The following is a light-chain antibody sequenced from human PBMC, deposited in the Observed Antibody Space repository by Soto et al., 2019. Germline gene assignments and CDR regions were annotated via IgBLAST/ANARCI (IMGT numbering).Light chain of an antibody. CDR3: QQRSDWPPIT. CDR2: DAS. Sequence: IVFTHSPATPSLSPGEKTPLSRRASQSVSSYLAWYQQKPGQAPRLLIYDASNRATGIPARFSGSGSGTDFTLTISSLEPEDFAVYYCQQRSDWPPITFGQGTRLEIK. J-gene: IGKJ5*01. CDR1: QSVSSY. V-gene: IGKV3-11*01.